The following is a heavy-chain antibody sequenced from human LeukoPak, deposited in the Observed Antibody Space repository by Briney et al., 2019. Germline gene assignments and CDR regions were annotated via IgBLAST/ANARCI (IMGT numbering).Heavy chain of an antibody. J-gene: IGHJ4*02. Sequence: ASVKVSCKVSGYTLTELSMHWVRQAPGKGLEWMGGFDPEDGETIYAQKFQGRVTMTEDTSTDTAYMELSRLRSDDTAVYYCARSDIQLGEDDYWGQGTLVTVSS. V-gene: IGHV1-24*01. CDR2: FDPEDGET. CDR1: GYTLTELS. CDR3: ARSDIQLGEDDY. D-gene: IGHD5-18*01.